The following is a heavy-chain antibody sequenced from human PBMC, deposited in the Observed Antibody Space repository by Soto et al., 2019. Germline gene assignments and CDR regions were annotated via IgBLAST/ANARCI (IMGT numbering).Heavy chain of an antibody. J-gene: IGHJ3*02. CDR2: IWYDGSNK. V-gene: IGHV3-33*01. D-gene: IGHD4-17*01. CDR1: GFTFSSYG. CDR3: ARDRWATVTSHAFDI. Sequence: GGSLRLSCAASGFTFSSYGMHWVRQAPGKGLEWVAVIWYDGSNKYYADSVKGRFTISRDNSKNTLYLQMNSLRAEDTAVYYCARDRWATVTSHAFDIWGPGTMVTVS.